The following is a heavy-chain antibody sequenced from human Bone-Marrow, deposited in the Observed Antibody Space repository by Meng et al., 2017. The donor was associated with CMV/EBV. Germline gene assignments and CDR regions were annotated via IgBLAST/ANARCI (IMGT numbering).Heavy chain of an antibody. CDR2: IYYSGIT. J-gene: IGHJ6*02. CDR3: ARETFVTGTTQPYGMDV. CDR1: GGSISSSGYY. Sequence: GSLRLSCTVTGGSISSSGYYWGWIRQPPGRGLEWIASIYYSGITYHKPSLKSRVAISVDTSKNQFSLNLSSVTAADTAVYYCARETFVTGTTQPYGMDVWGQGTTVTVSS. D-gene: IGHD1-7*01. V-gene: IGHV4-39*07.